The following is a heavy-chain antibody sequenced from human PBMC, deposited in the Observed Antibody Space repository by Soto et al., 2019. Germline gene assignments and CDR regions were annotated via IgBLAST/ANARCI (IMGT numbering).Heavy chain of an antibody. Sequence: PVGSLRLSCAASGFTFTSYSMSWVRQAPGKGLEWVSGFRTGGDGGTTYYADSVKGRFTISRDNSKDTLFLQMNSLRAEDTAIYYCAKKVNSGPGSQYFDYWGQGTLVTVSS. CDR1: GFTFTSYS. CDR3: AKKVNSGPGSQYFDY. V-gene: IGHV3-23*01. D-gene: IGHD3-10*01. CDR2: FRTGGDGGTT. J-gene: IGHJ4*02.